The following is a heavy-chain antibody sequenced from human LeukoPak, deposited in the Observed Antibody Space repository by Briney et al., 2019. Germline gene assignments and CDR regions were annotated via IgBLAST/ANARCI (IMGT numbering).Heavy chain of an antibody. CDR3: ARMYYDFWSGYFGLDDAFDI. Sequence: SVKVSCXASGGTFSNYAISWVRQAPGQGLEWMGGIIPIFGTANYAQKFQGRVTITADESTSTAYMELSSLRSEDTAVYYCARMYYDFWSGYFGLDDAFDIWGQGTMVTVSS. CDR2: IIPIFGTA. V-gene: IGHV1-69*01. D-gene: IGHD3-3*01. J-gene: IGHJ3*02. CDR1: GGTFSNYA.